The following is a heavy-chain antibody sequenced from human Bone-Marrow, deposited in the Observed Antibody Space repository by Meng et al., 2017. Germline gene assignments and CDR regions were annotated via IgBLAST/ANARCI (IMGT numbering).Heavy chain of an antibody. Sequence: QVQRRESGHGLVKPSQTLSLTCTASGGSISSGGYYWSWIRQHPGKGLEWIGYIYYSGSTYYNPSLKSLVTISVDTSKNQFSLKLSSVTAADTAVYYCARVGYSGSRVTSYYFDYWGQGTLVTVSS. CDR3: ARVGYSGSRVTSYYFDY. D-gene: IGHD1-26*01. CDR2: IYYSGST. V-gene: IGHV4-31*01. CDR1: GGSISSGGYY. J-gene: IGHJ4*02.